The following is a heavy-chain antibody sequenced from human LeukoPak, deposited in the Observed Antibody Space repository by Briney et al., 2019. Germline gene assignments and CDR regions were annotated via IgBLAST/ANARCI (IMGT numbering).Heavy chain of an antibody. J-gene: IGHJ4*02. D-gene: IGHD7-27*01. Sequence: SVKVSCKASGGTFSSYAISWVRQAPGQGLEWMGGIIPIFGTANYAQKFQGRVTITADKSTSTAYMELSSLRSEDTAVYYCASWVKEVGFDYWGQGTLVTVSS. V-gene: IGHV1-69*06. CDR2: IIPIFGTA. CDR1: GGTFSSYA. CDR3: ASWVKEVGFDY.